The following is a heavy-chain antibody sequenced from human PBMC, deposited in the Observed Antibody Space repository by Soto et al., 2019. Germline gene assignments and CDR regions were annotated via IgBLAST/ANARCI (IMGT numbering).Heavy chain of an antibody. D-gene: IGHD4-17*01. CDR2: IWYDGSNK. CDR3: ARAEDDYGDSEIDY. Sequence: GGSLRLSCAASGFTFSSYGMHWVRQAPGKGLEWVAVIWYDGSNKYYADSVKGRFTISRDNSKNTLYLQMNSLRAEDTAVYYCARAEDDYGDSEIDYWGQGTLVTVSS. J-gene: IGHJ4*02. CDR1: GFTFSSYG. V-gene: IGHV3-33*01.